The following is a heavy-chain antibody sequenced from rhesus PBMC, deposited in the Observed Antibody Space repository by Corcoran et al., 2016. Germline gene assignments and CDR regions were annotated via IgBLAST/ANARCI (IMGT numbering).Heavy chain of an antibody. V-gene: IGHV4-80*01. CDR1: GASISSYC. J-gene: IGHJ4*01. D-gene: IGHD3-3*01. CDR2: INGNSGST. Sequence: QVQLQESGPGLVKPSETLSLTCTVSGASISSYCWSWIRQPPGKGLEWIGEINGNSGSTNYNPSLKSRVTISRDTSKNQFSLKLSSVTAADTAVYYCAITIFGVVITRGGYFDYWGQGVLVTVSS. CDR3: AITIFGVVITRGGYFDY.